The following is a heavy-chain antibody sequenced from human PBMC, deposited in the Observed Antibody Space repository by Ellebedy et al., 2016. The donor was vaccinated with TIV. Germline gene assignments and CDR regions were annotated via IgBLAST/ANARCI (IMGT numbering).Heavy chain of an antibody. V-gene: IGHV3-7*01. Sequence: GESLKISXAASGFTFSTYWMSWVRQAPGKGLEWVANIKEDGSEEYYGDSVKGRCTIFRDNDKNSLNLQMVSLRAEDTAVYYCARGGTAGGFDVWGQGTMVTVSS. CDR3: ARGGTAGGFDV. D-gene: IGHD2-8*02. CDR1: GFTFSTYW. J-gene: IGHJ3*01. CDR2: IKEDGSEE.